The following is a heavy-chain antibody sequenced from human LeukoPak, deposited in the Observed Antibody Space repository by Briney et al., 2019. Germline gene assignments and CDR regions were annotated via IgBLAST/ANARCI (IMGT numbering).Heavy chain of an antibody. D-gene: IGHD1-26*01. CDR1: GFTFSSYA. CDR2: ISYDGSNK. CDR3: ARDAEWELLRWYYFDY. Sequence: GGSLRLSCAASGFTFSSYAMHWVRQAPGKGLEWVAVISYDGSNKYYADSVKGRFTISRDNSKNTLYLQMNSLRAEDMAVYYCARDAEWELLRWYYFDYWGQGALVTVSS. V-gene: IGHV3-30-3*01. J-gene: IGHJ4*02.